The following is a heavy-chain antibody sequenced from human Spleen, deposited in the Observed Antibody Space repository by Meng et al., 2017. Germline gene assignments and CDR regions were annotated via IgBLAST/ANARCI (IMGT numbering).Heavy chain of an antibody. D-gene: IGHD4-11*01. V-gene: IGHV4-34*01. CDR2: INHSGST. CDR3: ARCPTTMAHDFDY. J-gene: IGHJ4*02. CDR1: GGSFSEYD. Sequence: VQEAQGGGGVLLRSETPSLSCGVSGGSFSEYDGSWMLQPAGEGLEWSGEINHSGSTNYNYSDESRATISVATSQNNLSLKLSSVTVADADVYYCARCPTTMAHDFDYWGQGTLVTVSS.